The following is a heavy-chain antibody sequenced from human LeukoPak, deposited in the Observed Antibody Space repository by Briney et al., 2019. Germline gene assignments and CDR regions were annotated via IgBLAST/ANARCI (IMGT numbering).Heavy chain of an antibody. D-gene: IGHD2-15*01. CDR2: INPSGGST. V-gene: IGHV1-46*01. J-gene: IGHJ5*02. CDR3: ATMRSYCSGGSCYYNWFDP. Sequence: ASVKVSCKASGYTFTSYYMHWVRQAPGQGLEWMGIINPSGGSTSYAQKLQGRVTMTRDMSTSTVYMELSSLRSEDTAVYYCATMRSYCSGGSCYYNWFDPWGQGTLVTVSS. CDR1: GYTFTSYY.